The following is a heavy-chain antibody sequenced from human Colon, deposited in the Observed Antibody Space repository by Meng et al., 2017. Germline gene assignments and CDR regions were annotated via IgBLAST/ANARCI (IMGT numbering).Heavy chain of an antibody. Sequence: GESLKISCAASGFTFDDYGMSWVRQAPGKGLDWVSIIYPDGRTFYADSVKGRFTISRDNSKNTLYLQMNSLRTKDTAVYYCKKGVDESSWNFFYFWGQGTLVTVSS. CDR1: GFTFDDYG. CDR2: IYPDGRT. D-gene: IGHD6-13*01. V-gene: IGHV3-66*02. J-gene: IGHJ4*02. CDR3: KKGVDESSWNFFYF.